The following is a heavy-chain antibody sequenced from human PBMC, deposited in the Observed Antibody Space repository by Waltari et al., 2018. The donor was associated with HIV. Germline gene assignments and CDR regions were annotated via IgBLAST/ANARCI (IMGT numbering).Heavy chain of an antibody. D-gene: IGHD3-10*01. CDR1: GYTFTGYY. CDR3: ARDSRITMVRGVDFDY. Sequence: QVQLVQSGAEVKKPGASVKVSCKASGYTFTGYYMHWVRQAPGQGLEWMVWINPNSGGTNYAQKFQGRVTMTRDTSISTAYMELSRLRSDDTAVYYCARDSRITMVRGVDFDYWGQGTLVTVSS. J-gene: IGHJ4*02. V-gene: IGHV1-2*02. CDR2: INPNSGGT.